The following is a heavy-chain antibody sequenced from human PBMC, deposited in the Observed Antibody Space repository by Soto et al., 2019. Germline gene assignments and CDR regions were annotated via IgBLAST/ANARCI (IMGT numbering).Heavy chain of an antibody. CDR2: IYYSGST. CDR3: ARDRDGYNFAYFDY. J-gene: IGHJ4*02. V-gene: IGHV4-59*01. D-gene: IGHD5-12*01. Sequence: SETLSLTCTVSGGSISSYYWSWIRQPPGKGLEWIGYIYYSGSTNYNPSLKSRVTISVDTSKNQFSLKLSSVTAADTAVYYCARDRDGYNFAYFDYWGKGTLVTVSS. CDR1: GGSISSYY.